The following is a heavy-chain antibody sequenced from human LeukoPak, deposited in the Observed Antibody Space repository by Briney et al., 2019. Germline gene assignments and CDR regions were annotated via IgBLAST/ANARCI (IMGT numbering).Heavy chain of an antibody. J-gene: IGHJ4*02. Sequence: SETLSLTCTVSDGSISSYYWTWIRQPPGKGLEWVGYIYFSGATNYNPSLKSRVTISRDTSKNQVSLKLSSVTAADTAVYFCARVVTTFGVINYSDWWGQGTLVTVSS. CDR1: DGSISSYY. CDR3: ARVVTTFGVINYSDW. D-gene: IGHD3-3*01. CDR2: IYFSGAT. V-gene: IGHV4-59*01.